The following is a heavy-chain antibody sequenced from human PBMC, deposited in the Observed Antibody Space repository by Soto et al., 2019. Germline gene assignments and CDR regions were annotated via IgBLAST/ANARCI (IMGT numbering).Heavy chain of an antibody. D-gene: IGHD5-18*01. V-gene: IGHV4-59*01. Sequence: SETLSLTCTVSGGSISSYYWSWIRQPPGKGLEWIGYIYYSGSTNYNPSLKSRVTISVDTSKNQFSLKLSSVTAADTAVYYFARCRYSYGFYYFDYWGQGTLVTVSS. CDR1: GGSISSYY. CDR3: ARCRYSYGFYYFDY. J-gene: IGHJ4*02. CDR2: IYYSGST.